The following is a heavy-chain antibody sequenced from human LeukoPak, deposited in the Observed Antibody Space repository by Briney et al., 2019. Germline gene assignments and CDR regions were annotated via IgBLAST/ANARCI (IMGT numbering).Heavy chain of an antibody. CDR1: GFTFSSYA. CDR3: ANMWAPTGGAFDI. J-gene: IGHJ3*02. V-gene: IGHV3-23*01. D-gene: IGHD1-14*01. Sequence: GGSLRLSCVASGFTFSSYAMGWVRQAPGKRPEWVSSLTDSGGTTYYVDSVKGRFTISRDNSKNTLYLQMNSLRAEDTAVYYCANMWAPTGGAFDIWGQGTMVTVSS. CDR2: LTDSGGTT.